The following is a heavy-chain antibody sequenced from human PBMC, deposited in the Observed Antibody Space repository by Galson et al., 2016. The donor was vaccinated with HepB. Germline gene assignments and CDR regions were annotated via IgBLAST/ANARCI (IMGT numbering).Heavy chain of an antibody. CDR3: VRGAEVGFDP. CDR2: IGSAGET. Sequence: SLRLSCAAPGFTFSSYDMHWVRQPTGKGLEWVSGIGSAGETYYLGSVKGRFTISRENGMNSLYLQMNSLRAEDTAVYHCVRGAEVGFDPWGQGTLVTVSS. J-gene: IGHJ5*02. V-gene: IGHV3-13*01. CDR1: GFTFSSYD.